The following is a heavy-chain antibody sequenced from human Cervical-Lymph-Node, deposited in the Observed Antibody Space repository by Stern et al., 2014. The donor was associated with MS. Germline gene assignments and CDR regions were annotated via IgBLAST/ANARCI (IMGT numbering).Heavy chain of an antibody. Sequence: QLQLQESGPGLVKPSQTLSLTCTVSGGSISSGSDYWSWIRQPVGKGLEGIGRIHPSGSAFYTPSLKGRITILTDTSMNQFSLELTSATAADTAIYYCASGYRIFDYWGQGILVTVSS. CDR2: IHPSGSA. CDR3: ASGYRIFDY. D-gene: IGHD5-18*01. V-gene: IGHV4-61*02. J-gene: IGHJ4*02. CDR1: GGSISSGSDY.